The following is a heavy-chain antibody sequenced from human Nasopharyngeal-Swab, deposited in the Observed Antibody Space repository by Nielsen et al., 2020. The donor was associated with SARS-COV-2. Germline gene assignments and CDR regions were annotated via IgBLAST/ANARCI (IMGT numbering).Heavy chain of an antibody. CDR1: GLTFSSYD. CDR3: TREGQGTPIDF. V-gene: IGHV3-13*01. J-gene: IGHJ4*02. D-gene: IGHD3-10*01. Sequence: GESLMIPCAASGLTFSSYDMHSVPQVTVKGLEWVSSIGTGGDKHYPDSVKGRFTISRDNSKNTLHVQMSSLRAEDTAVYYCTREGQGTPIDFWGQGTLVTVSS. CDR2: IGTGGDK.